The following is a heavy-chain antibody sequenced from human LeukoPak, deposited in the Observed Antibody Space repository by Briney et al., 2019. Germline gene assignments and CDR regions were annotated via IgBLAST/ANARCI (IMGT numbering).Heavy chain of an antibody. V-gene: IGHV1-2*02. Sequence: ASVKVSCKASGYTFTGYYMHWVRQAPRQGLEWMGWINPNSGGTNYAQKFQGRVTMTRDTSISTAYMELSRLRSDDTAVYYCAGWTIVGATPYYYMDVWGKGTTVTVSS. CDR1: GYTFTGYY. CDR2: INPNSGGT. J-gene: IGHJ6*03. CDR3: AGWTIVGATPYYYMDV. D-gene: IGHD1-26*01.